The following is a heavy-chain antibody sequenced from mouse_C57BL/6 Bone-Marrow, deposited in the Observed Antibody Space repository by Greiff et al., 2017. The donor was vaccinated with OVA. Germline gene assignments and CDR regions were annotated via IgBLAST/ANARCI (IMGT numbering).Heavy chain of an antibody. CDR3: TKKRGYGNYGYFDV. J-gene: IGHJ1*03. D-gene: IGHD2-10*02. CDR2: IWRGGST. Sequence: QVQLQQSGPGLVQPSQSLSITCTVSGFSLTSYGVHWVRQSPGKGLEWLGVIWRGGSTDYNAAFMSRLSITKDNSKSQVFFKMNRLQADDTAICYCTKKRGYGNYGYFDVWGTGTTVTVSS. CDR1: GFSLTSYG. V-gene: IGHV2-5*01.